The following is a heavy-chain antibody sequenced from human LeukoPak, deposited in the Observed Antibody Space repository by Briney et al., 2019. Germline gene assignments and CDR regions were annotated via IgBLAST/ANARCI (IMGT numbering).Heavy chain of an antibody. CDR2: INHSGST. CDR1: GGSFSGYY. V-gene: IGHV4-34*01. CDR3: ARGMSSGCHYYYYYYGMDV. J-gene: IGHJ6*02. Sequence: SETLSLTCAVYGGSFSGYYWSWIRQPPGKGLEWIGEINHSGSTNYNPSLKSRVTISVDTSKNQFSLKLSSVTAADTAVYYCARGMSSGCHYYYYYYGMDVWGQGTTVTVSS. D-gene: IGHD3-22*01.